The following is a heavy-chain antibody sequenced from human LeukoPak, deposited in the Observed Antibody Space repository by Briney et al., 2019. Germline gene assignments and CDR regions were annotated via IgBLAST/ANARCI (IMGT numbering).Heavy chain of an antibody. CDR2: IKSKTDGGTT. V-gene: IGHV3-15*01. D-gene: IGHD6-19*01. CDR1: GFTLTNAW. CDR3: TTAQWLGAH. Sequence: PGGSLRLSCAASGFTLTNAWTHWVRQAPGKGLEWVGRIKSKTDGGTTDCAAPVKGRFAISRDDSNNTLSLQMNSLKTEDTAVYYCTTAQWLGAHWGQGTLVTVSS. J-gene: IGHJ4*02.